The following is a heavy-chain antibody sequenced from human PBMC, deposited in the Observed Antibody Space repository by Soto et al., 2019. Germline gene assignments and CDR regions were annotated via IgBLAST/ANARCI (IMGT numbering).Heavy chain of an antibody. CDR2: ISYDGSKK. J-gene: IGHJ4*01. Sequence: QVQLVESGGGVVQPGRSLRLSCAASGFPFSSYAMHWVRQAPGKGLEWVAVISYDGSKKYYADSVKGRVTISRDNSKSTLYLHMNSLKAEYAAVYDCSRDDDYAMDYWCQAALVTVSS. D-gene: IGHD4-17*01. CDR1: GFPFSSYA. CDR3: SRDDDYAMDY. V-gene: IGHV3-30-3*01.